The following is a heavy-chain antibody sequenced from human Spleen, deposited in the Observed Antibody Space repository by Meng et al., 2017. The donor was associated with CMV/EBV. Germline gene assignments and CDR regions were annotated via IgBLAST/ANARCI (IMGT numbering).Heavy chain of an antibody. CDR2: IIPILSPT. Sequence: CKASGVTSSYFTISWVRQAPGQGLEWMGGIIPILSPTHSAQRFQGRVTIKTDESTTTAYMELSSLTSEDTAVYYCAGGNYLASFGYWGQGTLVTVSS. CDR3: AGGNYLASFGY. V-gene: IGHV1-69*16. J-gene: IGHJ4*02. CDR1: GVTSSYFT. D-gene: IGHD1-26*01.